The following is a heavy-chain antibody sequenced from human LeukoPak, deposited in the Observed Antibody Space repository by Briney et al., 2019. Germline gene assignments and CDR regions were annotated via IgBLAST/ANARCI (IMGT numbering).Heavy chain of an antibody. CDR3: ARDTELPVLDV. V-gene: IGHV4-59*11. J-gene: IGHJ6*04. CDR1: GGSISSHY. CDR2: IYYSGST. Sequence: PSETLSLTCTVSGGSISSHYWSWIRQPPGKGLEWIGYIYYSGSTNYNPSPKSRVTISVDTSKNQFSLKLSSVTAADTAVYYCARDTELPVLDVWGKGTTVTVSS. D-gene: IGHD4-23*01.